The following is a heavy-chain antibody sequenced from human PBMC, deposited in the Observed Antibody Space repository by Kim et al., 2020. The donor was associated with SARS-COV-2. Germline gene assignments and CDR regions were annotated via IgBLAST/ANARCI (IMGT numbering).Heavy chain of an antibody. CDR2: IKQDGSEK. V-gene: IGHV3-7*03. Sequence: GGSLRLSCAASGFTFSSYWMSWVRQAPGKGLEWVANIKQDGSEKYYVDSVKGRFTISRDNAKNSLYLQMNSLRAEDTAVYYCARSKLFQWLVQRGGAFDIWGQGTMVTVSS. CDR1: GFTFSSYW. D-gene: IGHD6-19*01. CDR3: ARSKLFQWLVQRGGAFDI. J-gene: IGHJ3*02.